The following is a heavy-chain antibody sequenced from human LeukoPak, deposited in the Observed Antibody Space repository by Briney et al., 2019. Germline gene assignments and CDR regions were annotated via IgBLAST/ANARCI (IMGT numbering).Heavy chain of an antibody. D-gene: IGHD3-16*01. CDR2: IKSKTAGGTT. V-gene: IGHV3-15*01. Sequence: GGSLRLSCAASGFTFSNAWVSWVRQGPGKGLEWVGHIKSKTAGGTTDYAAPVKGRFTISRDDSKNTLYLQMNSLKTEDTAVYYCTTVWRYWGQGTLVTVSS. CDR1: GFTFSNAW. J-gene: IGHJ4*02. CDR3: TTVWRY.